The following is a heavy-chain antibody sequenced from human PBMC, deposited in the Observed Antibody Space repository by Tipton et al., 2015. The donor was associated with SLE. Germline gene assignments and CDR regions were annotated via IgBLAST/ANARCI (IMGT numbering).Heavy chain of an antibody. CDR3: ARARLQSTHNWFDP. CDR2: IYTSGST. D-gene: IGHD4-11*01. J-gene: IGHJ5*02. CDR1: GGSISSSSYY. V-gene: IGHV4-61*02. Sequence: TLSLTCTVSGGSISSSSYYWSWIRQPAGKGLEWIGRIYTSGSTNYNPSLKSRVTISVDTSKNQFSLKPSSVTAADTAVYYCARARLQSTHNWFDPWGQGTLVTVSS.